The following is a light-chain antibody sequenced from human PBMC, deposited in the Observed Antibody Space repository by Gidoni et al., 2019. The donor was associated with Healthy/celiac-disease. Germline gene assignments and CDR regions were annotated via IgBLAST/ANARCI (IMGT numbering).Light chain of an antibody. CDR2: AAS. CDR3: QQYYSYPPIT. Sequence: AIWVTQSPSSLSASTGDRATITCRASQGISSSLASYQQKPGKAPKLLIYAASTLQGGVPSRFSGSGSGTDFTLTISCLQSEDFATYYCQQYYSYPPITFGQGTRLEIK. J-gene: IGKJ5*01. V-gene: IGKV1-8*01. CDR1: QGISSS.